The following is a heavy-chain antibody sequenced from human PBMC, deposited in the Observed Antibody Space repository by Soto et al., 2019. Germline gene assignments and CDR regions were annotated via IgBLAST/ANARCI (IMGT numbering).Heavy chain of an antibody. CDR3: ARDKITGLFDY. J-gene: IGHJ4*02. V-gene: IGHV4-34*01. CDR1: GGSFSGYY. D-gene: IGHD2-8*02. CDR2: INHSGST. Sequence: SETLSLTCAVYGGSFSGYYWTWIRQPPGTGLEWIGEINHSGSTNYNPSFKSRVTLSVDTSKNQFSLKLTSVTVADTAVYYCARDKITGLFDYWGQGTLVTVSS.